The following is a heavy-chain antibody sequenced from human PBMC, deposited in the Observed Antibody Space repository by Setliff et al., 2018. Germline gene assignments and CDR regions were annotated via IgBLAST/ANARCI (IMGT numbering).Heavy chain of an antibody. D-gene: IGHD3-22*01. CDR2: IRPDGSNK. J-gene: IGHJ4*01. Sequence: GGSLRLSCAASGFTFSGYGTHWVRQAPGKGLEWVAFIRPDGSNKYYADFVKGRFTISRDNSKNTLYLQMNSLRVEDTAVYYCAKDTYYYDSSGYYVFDYWGQEPWSPSPQ. CDR3: AKDTYYYDSSGYYVFDY. CDR1: GFTFSGYG. V-gene: IGHV3-30*02.